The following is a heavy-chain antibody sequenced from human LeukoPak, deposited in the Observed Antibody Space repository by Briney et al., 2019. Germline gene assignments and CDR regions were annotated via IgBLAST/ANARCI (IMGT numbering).Heavy chain of an antibody. V-gene: IGHV3-15*01. D-gene: IGHD3-10*01. J-gene: IGHJ4*02. CDR1: GFTFSNAW. CDR2: IKSKTDGGTT. Sequence: PGGSLRLSCAASGFTFSNAWMSWVRQAPGKGLEWVGRIKSKTDGGTTDYAAPVKGRFTISRDDSKNTLYEQMNSLKTEDTAVYYCTTGPYDYGSGTYYHWGQGTLVTVSS. CDR3: TTGPYDYGSGTYYH.